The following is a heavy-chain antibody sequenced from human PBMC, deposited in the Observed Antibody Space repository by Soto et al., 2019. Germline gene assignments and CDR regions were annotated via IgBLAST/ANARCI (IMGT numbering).Heavy chain of an antibody. Sequence: QLQLQESGPGLVKPSETLSLTCTVSGGSISSSSYYWGWIRQPPGKGLEWIGSIYYSGSTYYNPSLKSRVTISVDTSKNQFSLKLSSVTAADTAVYYCARHRGPIKLMTTVTRDWGQGTLVTVSS. CDR1: GGSISSSSYY. V-gene: IGHV4-39*01. D-gene: IGHD4-17*01. J-gene: IGHJ4*02. CDR2: IYYSGST. CDR3: ARHRGPIKLMTTVTRD.